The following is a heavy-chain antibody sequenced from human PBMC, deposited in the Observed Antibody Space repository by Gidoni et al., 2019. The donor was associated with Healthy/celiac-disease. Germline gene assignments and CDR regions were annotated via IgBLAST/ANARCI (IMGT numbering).Heavy chain of an antibody. CDR2: ISSSGSTI. J-gene: IGHJ5*02. CDR1: GFTFSSYE. Sequence: EVQLVESGGGLVQPGGSLRLSGAASGFTFSSYEMNWVRQAPGKGLEWVSYISSSGSTIYYADSVKGRFTISRDNAKNSLYLQMNSLRAEDTAVYYCARGGYDILTGYPNWFDPWGQGTLVTVSS. CDR3: ARGGYDILTGYPNWFDP. V-gene: IGHV3-48*03. D-gene: IGHD3-9*01.